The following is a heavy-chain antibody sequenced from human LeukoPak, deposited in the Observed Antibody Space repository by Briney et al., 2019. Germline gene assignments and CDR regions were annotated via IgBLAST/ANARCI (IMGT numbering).Heavy chain of an antibody. CDR1: DGSIIGYY. CDR2: IYTSGST. CDR3: ARQSCSSTSCPHRNVFDI. D-gene: IGHD2-2*01. V-gene: IGHV4-4*09. Sequence: SETLSLTCTVSDGSIIGYYWTWVRQPPGKGLEWIGYIYTSGSTNYNPSLESRVTISVDMSKNQFSLQLSSVTAADTAVYYCARQSCSSTSCPHRNVFDIWGQGTMVTVSS. J-gene: IGHJ3*02.